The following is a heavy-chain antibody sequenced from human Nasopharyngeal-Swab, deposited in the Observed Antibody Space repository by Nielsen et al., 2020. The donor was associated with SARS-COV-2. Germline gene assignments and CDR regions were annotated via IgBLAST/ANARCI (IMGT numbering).Heavy chain of an antibody. CDR2: INHSGST. J-gene: IGHJ6*03. V-gene: IGHV4-34*01. Sequence: WIRQPPGKGLEWIGEINHSGSTNYNPSLKSRVTISVDTSKNQFSLKLSSVTAADTAVYYCARARTSSGGNCYRHAFCYYYYMDVWGKGTTVTVSS. D-gene: IGHD2-15*01. CDR3: ARARTSSGGNCYRHAFCYYYYMDV.